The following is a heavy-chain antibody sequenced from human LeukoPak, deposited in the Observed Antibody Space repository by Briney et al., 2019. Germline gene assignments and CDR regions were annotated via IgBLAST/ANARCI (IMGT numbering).Heavy chain of an antibody. CDR3: ANGRATYDYVWGSYRSPFDY. V-gene: IGHV3-23*01. J-gene: IGHJ4*02. CDR2: ISGSGGST. CDR1: GFTFSSYA. D-gene: IGHD3-16*02. Sequence: GGSLRLSCAASGFTFSSYAMSWVRQAPGKGLEWVSAISGSGGSTYYAGSVKGRFTISRDNSKNTLYLQMNSLRAEDTAVYYCANGRATYDYVWGSYRSPFDYWGQGTLVTVSS.